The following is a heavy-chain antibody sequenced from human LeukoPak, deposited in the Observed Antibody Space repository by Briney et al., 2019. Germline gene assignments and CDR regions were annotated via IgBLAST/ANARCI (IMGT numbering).Heavy chain of an antibody. CDR2: ISSSSSYI. V-gene: IGHV3-21*01. J-gene: IGHJ6*02. CDR1: GFTFSSYS. CDR3: ARNYDSSGYFLYYYGMDV. D-gene: IGHD3-22*01. Sequence: NPGGSLRLSCAASGFTFSSYSMTWVRQAPGKGLEWVSSISSSSSYIYYADSVKGRFTISRDNAKNSLYLQMNSLRAEDTAVYYCARNYDSSGYFLYYYGMDVWGQGTTVTVSS.